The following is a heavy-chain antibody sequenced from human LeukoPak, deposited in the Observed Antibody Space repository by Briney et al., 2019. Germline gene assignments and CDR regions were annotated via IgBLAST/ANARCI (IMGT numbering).Heavy chain of an antibody. J-gene: IGHJ4*02. Sequence: SETLSLTCTVSGGSISSYYWSWIRQPPGKGLEWIGYIYDSGSTNYNPPLKSRVTISVDTSKNQFSLKLSSVTAADTAVFYCARSAEIETYYYDSSGYGGNFDYWGQGTLVTVSS. D-gene: IGHD3-22*01. CDR3: ARSAEIETYYYDSSGYGGNFDY. CDR1: GGSISSYY. V-gene: IGHV4-59*01. CDR2: IYDSGST.